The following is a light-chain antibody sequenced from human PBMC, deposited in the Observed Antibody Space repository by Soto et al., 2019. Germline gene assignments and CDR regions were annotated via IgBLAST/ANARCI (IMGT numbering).Light chain of an antibody. Sequence: EIVMTQTPLSSPVTLGQPASISCRSSQSLLDSDGETYLSWLQQRPGQPPRLLIYKTSSRFSGVPDRFGGSGAGTDFTLKISRVEVEVVGVYYCMQATQFPHTFGQGTKLEI. CDR2: KTS. V-gene: IGKV2-24*01. CDR3: MQATQFPHT. J-gene: IGKJ2*01. CDR1: QSLLDSDGETY.